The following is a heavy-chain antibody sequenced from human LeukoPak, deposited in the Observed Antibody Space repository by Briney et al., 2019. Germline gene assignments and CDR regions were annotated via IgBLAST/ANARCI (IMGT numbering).Heavy chain of an antibody. D-gene: IGHD6-19*01. J-gene: IGHJ6*02. CDR1: GFTFSSYW. CDR3: ARESGNGYSSGWYPYYYYGMDV. V-gene: IGHV3-7*01. Sequence: PGGSLRLSCAASGFTFSSYWMSWVRQAPGKGLEWVANIKQDGSEKYYVDSVKGRFTISRDNAKNSLYLQMNSLRAEDTAVYYCARESGNGYSSGWYPYYYYGMDVWGQGTTVTVSS. CDR2: IKQDGSEK.